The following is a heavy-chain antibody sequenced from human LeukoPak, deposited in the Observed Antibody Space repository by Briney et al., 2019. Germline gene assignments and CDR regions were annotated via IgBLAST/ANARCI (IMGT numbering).Heavy chain of an antibody. D-gene: IGHD2-21*02. Sequence: PSQTLSLTCPVSAGSITSYYWSWIRQPPGDGLEWIGYIYYSGSTNYNPSLKSRSTIPVDTSKNQLSLKLRSVTAADTAAYYCARDLGCGGDCYAFDIWGQGTMVTVSS. CDR1: AGSITSYY. V-gene: IGHV4-59*01. CDR3: ARDLGCGGDCYAFDI. CDR2: IYYSGST. J-gene: IGHJ3*02.